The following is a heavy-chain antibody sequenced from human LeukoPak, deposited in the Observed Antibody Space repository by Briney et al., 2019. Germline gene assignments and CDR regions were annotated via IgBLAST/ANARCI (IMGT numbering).Heavy chain of an antibody. V-gene: IGHV3-23*01. Sequence: PGGSLRLSCAASGFMFRSYGMHWVRQAPGKGLEWVSSLSGSGGDTYYADSVKGRFTISRDNSKNTLYLQMNSLRAEDTAIYYCAKDLWYFGMDVWGQGTTVTVSS. CDR3: AKDLWYFGMDV. CDR1: GFMFRSYG. J-gene: IGHJ6*02. D-gene: IGHD3-16*01. CDR2: LSGSGGDT.